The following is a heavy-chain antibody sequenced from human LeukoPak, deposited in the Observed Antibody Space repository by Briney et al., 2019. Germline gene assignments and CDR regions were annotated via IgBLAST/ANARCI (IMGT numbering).Heavy chain of an antibody. D-gene: IGHD3-22*01. CDR3: ARGPTYYYYSSTYFDY. CDR1: GGTLSSYA. Sequence: SVKVSCKASGGTLSSYAISWVRQAPGQGLEWMGGIIPVFGVAHTTQKFQGRVTITADESTSTAYMELSSLRSEDTAVYYCARGPTYYYYSSTYFDYWGQGTLVTVSS. J-gene: IGHJ4*02. CDR2: IIPVFGVA. V-gene: IGHV1-69*13.